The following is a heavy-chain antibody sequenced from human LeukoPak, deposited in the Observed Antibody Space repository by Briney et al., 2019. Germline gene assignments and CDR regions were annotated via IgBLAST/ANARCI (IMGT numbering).Heavy chain of an antibody. CDR1: GYTFTSYA. Sequence: GASVKVSCKASGYTFTSYAISWVRQAPGQGLEWMGGIIPIFGTANYAQKFQGRVTITADESTSTAYMELSSLRSEDTAVYYCARVDRIRLAATYLGGANAFDIWGQGTMVTVSS. CDR2: IIPIFGTA. V-gene: IGHV1-69*13. D-gene: IGHD2-15*01. CDR3: ARVDRIRLAATYLGGANAFDI. J-gene: IGHJ3*02.